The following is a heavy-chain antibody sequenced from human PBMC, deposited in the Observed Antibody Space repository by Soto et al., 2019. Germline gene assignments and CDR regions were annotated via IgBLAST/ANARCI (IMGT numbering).Heavy chain of an antibody. V-gene: IGHV3-30*18. CDR3: AKDAGGSSYFDY. Sequence: QVQLVESGGGVVQPGRSLRLSCVASGFTFSSYGMHWVRQAPGKGLEWVAVISYDGSNEYYADSVKGRFTISRDNSKNTLYLQMNSLRAEDTAVYYCAKDAGGSSYFDYWGQGTLVTVSS. J-gene: IGHJ4*02. CDR2: ISYDGSNE. D-gene: IGHD1-26*01. CDR1: GFTFSSYG.